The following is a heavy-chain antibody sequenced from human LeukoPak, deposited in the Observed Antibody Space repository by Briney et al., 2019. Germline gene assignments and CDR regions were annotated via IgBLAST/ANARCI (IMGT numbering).Heavy chain of an antibody. CDR2: MYYSGST. CDR3: ARHPRGYSYGRIDY. D-gene: IGHD5-18*01. J-gene: IGHJ4*02. V-gene: IGHV4-59*08. CDR1: GGSISSYY. Sequence: PSETLSLTCTVSGGSISSYYWSWIRQPPGKGLEWIGYMYYSGSTNYNPSLKSRVTISLDTSKNQFSLKLSSVTAADTAVYYCARHPRGYSYGRIDYWGQGTLVTVSS.